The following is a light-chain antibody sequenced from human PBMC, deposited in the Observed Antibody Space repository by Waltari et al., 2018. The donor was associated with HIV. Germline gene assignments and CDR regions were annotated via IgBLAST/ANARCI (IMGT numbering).Light chain of an antibody. CDR1: QSIIVW. V-gene: IGKV1-5*03. CDR2: KAS. Sequence: DIQMTQSPSTLSASVGDSVTITCRASQSIIVWLAWYQQKPGKAPKLRIYKASSLESGVPSRFSGSGSGTECTLTISSLQPDDFATYYCQQYYSSPGTFGQGTKVEIK. CDR3: QQYYSSPGT. J-gene: IGKJ1*01.